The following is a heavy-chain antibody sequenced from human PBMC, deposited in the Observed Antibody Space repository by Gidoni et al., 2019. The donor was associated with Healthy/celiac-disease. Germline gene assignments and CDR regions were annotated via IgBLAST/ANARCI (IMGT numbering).Heavy chain of an antibody. CDR3: AKDPVYGGNSNQPYYFDY. J-gene: IGHJ4*02. CDR1: GFTFSSYG. CDR2: ISYDGSNK. Sequence: QVQLVESGGGVVQPGRYLRLSCAASGFTFSSYGMHWVRKAPGKGLEWVAVISYDGSNKYYADSVKGRFTISRDNSKNTLYLQMNSLRAEDTAVYYCAKDPVYGGNSNQPYYFDYWGQGTLVTVSS. V-gene: IGHV3-30*18. D-gene: IGHD2-21*02.